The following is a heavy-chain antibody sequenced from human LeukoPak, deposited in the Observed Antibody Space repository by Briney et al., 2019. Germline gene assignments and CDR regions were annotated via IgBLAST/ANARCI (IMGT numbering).Heavy chain of an antibody. D-gene: IGHD6-13*01. CDR2: INPNSGGT. J-gene: IGHJ4*02. V-gene: IGHV1-2*02. Sequence: ASVKVSCKASGYTFTGYYMHWVRQAPGQGLEWMGWINPNSGGTNYAQKFQGRVTMTRDTSISTAYVELSRLRFDDTAVYYCARDRIKYSSSWYLDYWGQGTLVTVSS. CDR1: GYTFTGYY. CDR3: ARDRIKYSSSWYLDY.